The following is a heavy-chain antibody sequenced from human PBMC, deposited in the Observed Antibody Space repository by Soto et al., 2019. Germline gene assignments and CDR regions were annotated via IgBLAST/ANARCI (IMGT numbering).Heavy chain of an antibody. Sequence: GGYLRLPCAASGFTVSSSYMSLVRPAQGKGLEWVATLYSAGATYYADSVKGRFTISRDNSQNTLYLQMNSLKVEDTAVYHCARVVESNVWNGYWFFDLWGRGTLV. CDR3: ARVVESNVWNGYWFFDL. D-gene: IGHD3-16*01. CDR1: GFTVSSSY. CDR2: LYSAGAT. J-gene: IGHJ2*01. V-gene: IGHV3-53*01.